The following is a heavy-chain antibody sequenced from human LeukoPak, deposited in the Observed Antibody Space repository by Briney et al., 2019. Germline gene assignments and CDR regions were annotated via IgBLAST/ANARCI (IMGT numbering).Heavy chain of an antibody. CDR1: EFSVGSNY. V-gene: IGHV3-66*01. CDR2: IYSGGST. D-gene: IGHD3-9*01. CDR3: ATFDNPFGY. J-gene: IGHJ4*02. Sequence: GGSLRLSCAASEFSVGSNYMTWVRQAPGKGLEWVSLIYSGGSTYYADSVKGRFTISRDNSKNTLYLQMNSLRADDTAVYYCATFDNPFGYWGQGTLVTVSS.